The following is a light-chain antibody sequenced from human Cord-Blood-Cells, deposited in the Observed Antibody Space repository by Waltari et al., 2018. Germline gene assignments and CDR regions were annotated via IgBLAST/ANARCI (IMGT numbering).Light chain of an antibody. CDR1: VLAKKY. V-gene: IGLV3-27*01. CDR2: KDS. CDR3: YSAADNNLWV. J-gene: IGLJ3*02. Sequence: SYELTQPSSVSVSPGQTARITCSGDVLAKKYARWFQQKPGQAPVLVIYKDSERPSGIPERVSGSSSGTTVTLTIGGAQVEDEADYYCYSAADNNLWVFGGGTKLTVL.